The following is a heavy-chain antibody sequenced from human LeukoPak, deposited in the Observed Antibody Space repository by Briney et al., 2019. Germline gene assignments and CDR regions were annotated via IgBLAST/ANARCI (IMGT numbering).Heavy chain of an antibody. CDR2: IYYSGST. V-gene: IGHV4-39*01. Sequence: SETLSLTCTVSGGSIGSSSYYWGWIRQPPGKGLEWIGSIYYSGSTYYNPSLKSRVTISVDTSKNQFSLKLSSVTAADTAVYYCARQRSLWGSYRYTNFDYWGQGTLVTVSS. CDR1: GGSIGSSSYY. CDR3: ARQRSLWGSYRYTNFDY. D-gene: IGHD3-16*02. J-gene: IGHJ4*02.